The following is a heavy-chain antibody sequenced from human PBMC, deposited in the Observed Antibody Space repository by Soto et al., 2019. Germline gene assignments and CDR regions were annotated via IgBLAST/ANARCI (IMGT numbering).Heavy chain of an antibody. CDR2: INPSGGST. CDR3: ARGSPPLSAYCGGDCYRAEYCQH. CDR1: GYTYTRDY. D-gene: IGHD2-21*02. V-gene: IGHV1-46*01. Sequence: SVKGSCTGSGYTYTRDYMHRVLQAPGQGLEWMGIINPSGGSTRYAQKFQGRVTMTRDTSTSTVYMELSSLRSEDTDVYYCARGSPPLSAYCGGDCYRAEYCQHWGQGTLVTFSS. J-gene: IGHJ1*01.